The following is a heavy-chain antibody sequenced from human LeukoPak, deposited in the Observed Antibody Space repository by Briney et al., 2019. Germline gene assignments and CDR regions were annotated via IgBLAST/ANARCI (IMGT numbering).Heavy chain of an antibody. CDR1: GFTFNRDW. CDR2: IKEDGSEK. CDR3: ARGGAPGYYFDY. Sequence: PGGSLRLSCTASGFTFNRDWTAWVRQAPGKGLEWVANIKEDGSEKNYADSVKGRFTISRDNAENSVYLQMNSLRAEDTAVYYCARGGAPGYYFDYWGQGTLVTVSS. J-gene: IGHJ4*02. D-gene: IGHD3-10*01. V-gene: IGHV3-7*01.